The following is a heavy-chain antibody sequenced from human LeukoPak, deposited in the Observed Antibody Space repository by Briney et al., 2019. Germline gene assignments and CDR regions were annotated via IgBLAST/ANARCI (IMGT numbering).Heavy chain of an antibody. J-gene: IGHJ4*02. V-gene: IGHV4-38-2*02. CDR2: IYHSGST. CDR3: ASESGSHFDY. D-gene: IGHD1-26*01. CDR1: GYSISSGYY. Sequence: SETLSLTCTVSGYSISSGYYWGWIRQPPGKGLEWIGSIYHSGSTYYNTSLKSRVTISVDTSKNQFSLKLSSVTAADTAVYYCASESGSHFDYWGQGTLVTVSS.